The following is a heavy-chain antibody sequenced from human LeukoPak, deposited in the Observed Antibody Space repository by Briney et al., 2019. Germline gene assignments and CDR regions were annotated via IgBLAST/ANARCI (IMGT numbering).Heavy chain of an antibody. D-gene: IGHD2/OR15-2a*01. CDR3: ARDSDFSADF. Sequence: ASVKVSCKASGYSFSNYGIAWMRQAPGQGLEWMGWISAYNGQTVYAQNFQGRVTMTIDSSASTAYMELRSLRSDDTAVYYCARDSDFSADFWGRGTLVTVSS. CDR2: ISAYNGQT. V-gene: IGHV1-18*01. J-gene: IGHJ4*01. CDR1: GYSFSNYG.